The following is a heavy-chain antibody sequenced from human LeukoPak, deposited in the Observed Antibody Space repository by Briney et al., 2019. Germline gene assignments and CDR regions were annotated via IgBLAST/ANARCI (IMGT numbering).Heavy chain of an antibody. D-gene: IGHD1-26*01. CDR1: GGSISSSSYY. V-gene: IGHV4-31*03. CDR3: ARGLGPLDY. CDR2: IYYSGST. J-gene: IGHJ4*02. Sequence: SETLSLTCTVSGGSISSSSYYWGWIRQHPGKGLEWIGYIYYSGSTYYNPSLKSRVSISVDTSKDQFSLKLTSVTAADTAVYYCARGLGPLDYWGQGTLVTVSS.